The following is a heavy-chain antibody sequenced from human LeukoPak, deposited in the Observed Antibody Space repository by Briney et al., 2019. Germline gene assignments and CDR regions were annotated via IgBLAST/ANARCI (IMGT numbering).Heavy chain of an antibody. J-gene: IGHJ4*02. CDR1: GGSISSYY. CDR2: IYYSGST. Sequence: SETLSLTCTVSGGSISSYYWSWIRQPPGKGLEWIGYIYYSGSTNYNPSLKSRVTISVDTSKTQFSLKLSSVTAADTAVYYCARGIFGVVPKTFDYWGQGTLVTVSS. D-gene: IGHD3-3*01. CDR3: ARGIFGVVPKTFDY. V-gene: IGHV4-59*01.